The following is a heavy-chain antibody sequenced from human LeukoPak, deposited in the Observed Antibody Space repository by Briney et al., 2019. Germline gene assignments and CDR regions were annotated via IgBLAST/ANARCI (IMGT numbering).Heavy chain of an antibody. V-gene: IGHV3-20*04. D-gene: IGHD6-13*01. Sequence: PGGSLRLSCAASGFTFDDYGVSWVRQAPGKGLEWVSSINWNGGSTGYADSVKGRFTISRDTAKNSLYLQMNSLRAEDTALYYCARAPGYSSSWYGDNWFDPWGQGTQVTVSS. CDR2: INWNGGST. CDR3: ARAPGYSSSWYGDNWFDP. CDR1: GFTFDDYG. J-gene: IGHJ5*02.